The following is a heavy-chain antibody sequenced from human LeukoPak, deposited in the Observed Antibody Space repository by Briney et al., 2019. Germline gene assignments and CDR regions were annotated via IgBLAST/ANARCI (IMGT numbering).Heavy chain of an antibody. J-gene: IGHJ5*02. CDR3: AKDHGIVVVPAAMEVRWFDP. D-gene: IGHD2-2*01. CDR2: ISGSGGST. Sequence: GSLRLSCAASGFTFSSYAMSWVRQAPGKGLEWVSAISGSGGSTYYADSVKGRFTISRDNSKNTLYLQMNSLRAEDTAVYYCAKDHGIVVVPAAMEVRWFDPWGQGTLVTVSS. V-gene: IGHV3-23*01. CDR1: GFTFSSYA.